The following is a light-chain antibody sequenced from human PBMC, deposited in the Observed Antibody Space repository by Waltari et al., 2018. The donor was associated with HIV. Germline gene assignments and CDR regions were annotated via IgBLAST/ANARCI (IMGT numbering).Light chain of an antibody. J-gene: IGKJ1*01. CDR1: QSVGSN. CDR3: QQYNNWPQT. Sequence: ETMMTQSPATLSVSPGERATLSCRASQSVGSNLAWYQQKPGQAPRLLIYGASTRATAIPARVSGSGSGTDFTLTISSLQSEDIAIYYCQQYNNWPQTFGQGTKVEIK. V-gene: IGKV3-15*01. CDR2: GAS.